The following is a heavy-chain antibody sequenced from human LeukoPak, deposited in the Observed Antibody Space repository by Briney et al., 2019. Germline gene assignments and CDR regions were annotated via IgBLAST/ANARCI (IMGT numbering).Heavy chain of an antibody. D-gene: IGHD3-10*01. V-gene: IGHV3-21*01. CDR2: ISSSSSYI. CDR3: AKDRRHMVRGSYWHWFDP. CDR1: GFTFSSYS. J-gene: IGHJ5*02. Sequence: PGGSLRLSCAASGFTFSSYSMNWVRQAPGKGLEWVSSISSSSSYIYYADSVKGRFTISRDNAKNSLYLQMNSLRAEDTAVYYCAKDRRHMVRGSYWHWFDPWGQGTLVTVSS.